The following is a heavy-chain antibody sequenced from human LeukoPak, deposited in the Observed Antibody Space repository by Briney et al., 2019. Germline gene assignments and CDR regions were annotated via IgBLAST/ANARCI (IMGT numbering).Heavy chain of an antibody. CDR3: ARDKSHYGDDYYYYYGMDV. J-gene: IGHJ6*02. CDR1: GYTFTSYG. Sequence: ASVKVSCKASGYTFTSYGISWVRQAPGQGLEWMGWISAYNGNTNYAQKLQGRVTMTTDTSTSTAYMELRSLRSDDTAVYYCARDKSHYGDDYYYYYGMDVWGQGTTVTVSS. D-gene: IGHD4-17*01. CDR2: ISAYNGNT. V-gene: IGHV1-18*01.